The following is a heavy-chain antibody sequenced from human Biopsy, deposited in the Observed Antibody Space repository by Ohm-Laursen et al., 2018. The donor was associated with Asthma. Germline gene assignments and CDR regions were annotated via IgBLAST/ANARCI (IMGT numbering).Heavy chain of an antibody. D-gene: IGHD6-13*01. Sequence: SQTLSLTCSLSSGSGGYMRSGNYYWGWIRQPPGKGLEWTGSIYYRGTTYYNPSLESRVTVSADTSKNQFSLKLTSVTAADTAVYYCVRGSSSWHHGPFHYYYGLDVWGQGTTAAVSS. CDR1: SGSGGYMRSGNYY. J-gene: IGHJ6*02. CDR2: IYYRGTT. CDR3: VRGSSSWHHGPFHYYYGLDV. V-gene: IGHV4-39*01.